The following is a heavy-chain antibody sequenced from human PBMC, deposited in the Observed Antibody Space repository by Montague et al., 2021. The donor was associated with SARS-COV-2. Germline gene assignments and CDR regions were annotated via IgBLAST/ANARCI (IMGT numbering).Heavy chain of an antibody. CDR1: GGSISSGGYS. CDR2: IYHSGST. V-gene: IGHV4-30-2*01. CDR3: AREEGDYGGMDV. D-gene: IGHD3-16*01. J-gene: IGHJ6*02. Sequence: TLSLTCAVSGGSISSGGYSWSWIRQPPGKGLEWIGYIYHSGSTYYNPSLKSRVTISVDRSKNQFSLKRSSVTAADTAVYYCAREEGDYGGMDVWGQGTTVTASS.